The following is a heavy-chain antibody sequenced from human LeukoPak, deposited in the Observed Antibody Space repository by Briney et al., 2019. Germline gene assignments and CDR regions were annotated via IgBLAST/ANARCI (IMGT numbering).Heavy chain of an antibody. Sequence: SETLSLTCAVSGGSISSGGYSWSWIRQPPGKGLEWIGYIYYSGSTYYNPSLKSRVTISVDTSKNQFSLKLSSVTAADTAVYYCARVSTAMGGNWGQGTLVIASS. CDR3: ARVSTAMGGN. J-gene: IGHJ4*02. CDR2: IYYSGST. CDR1: GGSISSGGYS. D-gene: IGHD5-18*01. V-gene: IGHV4-30-4*07.